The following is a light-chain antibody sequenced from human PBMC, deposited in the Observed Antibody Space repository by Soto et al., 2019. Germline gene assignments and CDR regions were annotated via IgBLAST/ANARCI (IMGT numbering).Light chain of an antibody. CDR1: QSISSW. J-gene: IGKJ1*01. V-gene: IGKV1-5*03. CDR2: KAS. Sequence: IQLTQSPSILSASVGDRVTITCRASQSISSWLAWYQQKPGKAPNLLIYKASHLENGVPSRFSGSGSGTEFTLTISSLQHGDFATYYCQHYNTYPWTFGQGTNVDIK. CDR3: QHYNTYPWT.